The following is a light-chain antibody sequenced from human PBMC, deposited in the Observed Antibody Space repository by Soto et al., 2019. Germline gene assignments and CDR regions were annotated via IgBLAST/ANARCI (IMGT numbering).Light chain of an antibody. CDR1: SSNIGSNT. J-gene: IGLJ3*02. CDR2: SNN. CDR3: AAWDDSLNGWV. V-gene: IGLV1-44*01. Sequence: QAVVTQPPSASGTPGQRVTISCSGSSSNIGSNTVNWYQQLPGTAPKVLIYSNNQRPSGVPDRFSGSKSGTSASLAISGLQSEDEAEYYCAAWDDSLNGWVFGGGTKVTVL.